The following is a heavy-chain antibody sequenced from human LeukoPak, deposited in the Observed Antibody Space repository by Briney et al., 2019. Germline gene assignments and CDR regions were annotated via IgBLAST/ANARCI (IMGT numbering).Heavy chain of an antibody. CDR1: GFTFSAYS. Sequence: GGSLRLSCAASGFTFSAYSLSWVRQAPGKGLEWVSHITRPGTTTYYAESVRGRFTISRDNAKNSLYLQMNSLRAEDTAVYYCAKSKSWNYDSFDYWGQGTLVTVSS. V-gene: IGHV3-11*01. D-gene: IGHD3-22*01. J-gene: IGHJ4*02. CDR3: AKSKSWNYDSFDY. CDR2: ITRPGTTT.